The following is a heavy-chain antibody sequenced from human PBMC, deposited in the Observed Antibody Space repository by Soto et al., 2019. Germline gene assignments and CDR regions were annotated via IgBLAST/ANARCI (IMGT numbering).Heavy chain of an antibody. Sequence: EVQLVESGGGLVQPGGYLRVSCAASGFTFGSYWMNWVRQAPGKGLVWVSRIDSDGSSTTYADSVKGRLTTSRDNAKNTLYLQRSSLRLEDTAVYYCARGRPYGMDVWGQGTTVTVSS. J-gene: IGHJ6*02. V-gene: IGHV3-74*01. CDR3: ARGRPYGMDV. CDR1: GFTFGSYW. CDR2: IDSDGSST.